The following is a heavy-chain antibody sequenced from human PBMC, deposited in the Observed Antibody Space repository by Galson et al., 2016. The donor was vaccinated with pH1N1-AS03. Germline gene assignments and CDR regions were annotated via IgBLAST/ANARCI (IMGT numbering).Heavy chain of an antibody. D-gene: IGHD2-2*01. V-gene: IGHV3-15*01. CDR3: TTADTELGYCTSTSCSLDF. CDR2: IKSKTDGGTK. CDR1: GFTFSNAW. J-gene: IGHJ4*02. Sequence: SLRLSCAGYGFTFSNAWMSWVRQAPGKGLEWVGRIKSKTDGGTKAYAAPVKGRFAISRDDSENTLYLQMNSLKTEDTAVYYCTTADTELGYCTSTSCSLDFWGRGTLVTVSS.